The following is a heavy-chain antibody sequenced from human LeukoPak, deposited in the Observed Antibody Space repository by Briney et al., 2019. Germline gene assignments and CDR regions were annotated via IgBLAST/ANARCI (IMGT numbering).Heavy chain of an antibody. CDR1: GFTFSDFW. CDR3: ARARSGYYYDY. Sequence: PGGSLRLSCAASGFTFSDFWMGWVRQAPGKGLEWVANIKKDGSGKYYLDSMKGRFTISKDNAKNSLYLQINTLRADDTAVYYCARARSGYYYDYWDQGTLVTVSS. D-gene: IGHD3-22*01. J-gene: IGHJ4*02. V-gene: IGHV3-7*04. CDR2: IKKDGSGK.